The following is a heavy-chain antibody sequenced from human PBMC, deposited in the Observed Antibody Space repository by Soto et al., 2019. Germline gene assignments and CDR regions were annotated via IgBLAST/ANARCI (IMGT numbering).Heavy chain of an antibody. V-gene: IGHV4-34*01. CDR1: GGSFSGYY. Sequence: QVQLQQWGAGLLKPSETLSLTCAVCGGSFSGYYWSWIRQPPGKGLEWIGEINHSGSTNYNPSLKSRVTISVDTSKNQFSLKLSSVTAADTAVYYCARGGGWYVGGVVDYWGQGTLVTVSS. CDR2: INHSGST. J-gene: IGHJ4*02. D-gene: IGHD6-19*01. CDR3: ARGGGWYVGGVVDY.